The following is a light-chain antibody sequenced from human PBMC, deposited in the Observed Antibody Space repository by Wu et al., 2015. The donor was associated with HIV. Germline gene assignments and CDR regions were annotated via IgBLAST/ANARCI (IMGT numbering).Light chain of an antibody. CDR1: QSVSSN. Sequence: EIVMTQSPATLSVSLGKRATLSCRASQSVSSNLAWYQQKPGQAPRLLIYDASNRATGIPARFSGSGSGTDFTLTISSLEPEDFAVYYCQQRSNWPTFGGGTKVEIK. CDR2: DAS. J-gene: IGKJ4*01. V-gene: IGKV3-11*01. CDR3: QQRSNWPT.